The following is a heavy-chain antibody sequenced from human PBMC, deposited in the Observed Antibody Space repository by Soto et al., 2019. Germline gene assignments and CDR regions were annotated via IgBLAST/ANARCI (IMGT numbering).Heavy chain of an antibody. V-gene: IGHV3-30-3*01. J-gene: IGHJ4*02. CDR1: GFTFSSYA. D-gene: IGHD6-19*01. CDR3: ARAKPVAVAGNFDY. CDR2: ISYDGSNK. Sequence: GSLRLSCAASGFTFSSYAMHWVRQAPGKGLEWVAVISYDGSNKYYADSVKGRFTISRDNSKNTLYLQMNSLRAEDTAVYYCARAKPVAVAGNFDYWGQGTLVTVSS.